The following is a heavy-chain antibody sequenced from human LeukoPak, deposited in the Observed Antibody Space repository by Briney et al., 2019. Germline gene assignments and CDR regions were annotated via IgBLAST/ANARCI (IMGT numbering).Heavy chain of an antibody. J-gene: IGHJ4*02. D-gene: IGHD4-23*01. CDR1: GGSISNYY. CDR2: IYYSGST. V-gene: IGHV4-59*01. Sequence: SETLSLTCTVSGGSISNYYWSWIRQPPGKGLEWIGYIYYSGSTNYNPSLKSRVIISVDTSKNQFSLKLSPVTAADTAVYYCARVGVDYSGNIIKYYFDYWGQGTLVTASS. CDR3: ARVGVDYSGNIIKYYFDY.